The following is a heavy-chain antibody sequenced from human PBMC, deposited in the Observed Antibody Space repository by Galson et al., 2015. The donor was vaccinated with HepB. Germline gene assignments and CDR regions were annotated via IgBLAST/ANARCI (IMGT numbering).Heavy chain of an antibody. CDR1: GYTFTRHA. CDR3: ARHGNGDDH. CDR2: INTSTGNP. D-gene: IGHD4-23*01. V-gene: IGHV7-4-1*02. J-gene: IGHJ5*02. Sequence: SVKVSCKASGYTFTRHAMNWVRQAPGQGLEWMGWINTSTGNPTYAQGFTGRFVFSLDTSVSTAYLQISSLKAEDTAVYYCARHGNGDDHWGQGTLVTVSS.